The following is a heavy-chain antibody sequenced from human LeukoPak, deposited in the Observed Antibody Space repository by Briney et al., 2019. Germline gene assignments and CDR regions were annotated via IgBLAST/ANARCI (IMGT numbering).Heavy chain of an antibody. CDR1: GGSISSGDYY. CDR3: ARQGVQVWSEGWFDP. CDR2: IHYSGST. V-gene: IGHV4-61*08. D-gene: IGHD5-18*01. Sequence: PSQTLSLTCTVSGGSISSGDYYWNWIRQPPGKGLEWIGYIHYSGSTNYNPSLKSRVTISVDTSKNQFSLKLSSVTAADTAIYYCARQGVQVWSEGWFDPWGQGTLVTVSS. J-gene: IGHJ5*02.